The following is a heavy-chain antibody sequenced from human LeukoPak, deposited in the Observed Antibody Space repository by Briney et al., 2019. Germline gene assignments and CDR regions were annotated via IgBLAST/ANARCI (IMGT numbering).Heavy chain of an antibody. Sequence: GGSLRLSCAASGFNIGPYAMYWIRQAPGRGLEWVSDIKADGSGTFYSDSVRGRFTTSRDNSKNSLYLQMSSLTSDDTALYYCATWAFCHNLDVWGQGTTVAVSS. V-gene: IGHV3-43*02. CDR2: IKADGSGT. CDR3: ATWAFCHNLDV. CDR1: GFNIGPYA. J-gene: IGHJ6*02. D-gene: IGHD5-24*01.